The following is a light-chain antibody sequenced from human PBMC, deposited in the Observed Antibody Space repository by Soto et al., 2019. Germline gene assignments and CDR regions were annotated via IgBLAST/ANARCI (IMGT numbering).Light chain of an antibody. CDR3: QQYGASPPYT. V-gene: IGKV3-20*01. CDR1: QSVSSSY. CDR2: AAS. Sequence: EIVLTQSPGTMSLSPGERATLSCRASQSVSSSYLAWYQQKPGRAPRLLIYAASSRATGIPDRFSGSGSGTDFTLTISRLEPEDFAVYYCQQYGASPPYTFGQGTKLEIK. J-gene: IGKJ2*01.